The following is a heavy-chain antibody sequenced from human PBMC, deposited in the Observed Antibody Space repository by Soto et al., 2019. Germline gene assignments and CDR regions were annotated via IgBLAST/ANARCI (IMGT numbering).Heavy chain of an antibody. V-gene: IGHV3-13*01. J-gene: IGHJ6*02. CDR3: VREWVDTYGLHPPLGLDV. CDR1: GFTFSIYD. Sequence: GGPLRLSCVASGFTFSIYDMHWVRQAKGKGLEWVSAIGIAGETYYSGSVKGRFTISRENAKNSLYLQMNSLRVEDTAIYYCVREWVDTYGLHPPLGLDVWGQGTTVTVSS. CDR2: IGIAGET. D-gene: IGHD5-18*01.